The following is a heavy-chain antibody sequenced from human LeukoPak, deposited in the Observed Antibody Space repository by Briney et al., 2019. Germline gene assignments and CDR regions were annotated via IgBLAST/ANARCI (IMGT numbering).Heavy chain of an antibody. CDR1: GFTFSSYS. V-gene: IGHV3-21*04. J-gene: IGHJ6*03. CDR2: ISSRSSYI. D-gene: IGHD3-16*01. CDR3: AREGVDRRGVYYYYMDV. Sequence: PGGSPRLSCAASGFTFSSYSMNWVRQAPGKGLEWVSSISSRSSYIYYAGSVKGRFTISRDNAKNSLYLQMNSLRAEDTAVYYCAREGVDRRGVYYYYMDVWGKGTTVTISS.